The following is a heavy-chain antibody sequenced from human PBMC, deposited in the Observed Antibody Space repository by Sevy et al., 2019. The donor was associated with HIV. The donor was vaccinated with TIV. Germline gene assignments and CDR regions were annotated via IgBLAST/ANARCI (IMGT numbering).Heavy chain of an antibody. CDR3: ARGIPRITIFGVVYFDY. CDR2: IYYSGST. D-gene: IGHD3-3*01. V-gene: IGHV4-31*03. Sequence: SETLSLTCTVSGGSISSGGYYWSWIRQHPGKGLEWIGYIYYSGSTYYNPSLKSRVTISVDTSKNQFSLKLSSVTAADTAVYYCARGIPRITIFGVVYFDYWGQGTLATVSS. J-gene: IGHJ4*02. CDR1: GGSISSGGYY.